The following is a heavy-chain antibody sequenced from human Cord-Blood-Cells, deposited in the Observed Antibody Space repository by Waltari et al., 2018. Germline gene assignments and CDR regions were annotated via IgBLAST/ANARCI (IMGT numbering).Heavy chain of an antibody. CDR1: GGTFSSYA. V-gene: IGHV1-69*01. CDR2: IIPSFGTA. J-gene: IGHJ5*02. D-gene: IGHD1-1*01. Sequence: QVQLVQSGAEVKKPGSSVKVSCKASGGTFSSYAISWVRQAPGQGLEWMGGIIPSFGTANYAQKFQGRVTITADEATSTAYMELSSLRSEDTAVYYCANWNDGGPWFDPWGQGTLVTVSS. CDR3: ANWNDGGPWFDP.